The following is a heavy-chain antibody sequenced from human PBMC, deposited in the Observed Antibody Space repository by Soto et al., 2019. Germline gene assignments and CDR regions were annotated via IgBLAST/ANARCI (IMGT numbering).Heavy chain of an antibody. D-gene: IGHD1-1*01. Sequence: QVQLQESGPGLVRPSETLSLTCTVSGASFTSYYWGWIRQPPGKGLEWIGYSYYGETTNYNPSLKSRVTLSRDTSKNQVFLKSTSATAADTAVYYCARRRTERHNWFDPWGQGTPVTVSS. CDR3: ARRRTERHNWFDP. V-gene: IGHV4-59*01. CDR2: SYYGETT. J-gene: IGHJ5*02. CDR1: GASFTSYY.